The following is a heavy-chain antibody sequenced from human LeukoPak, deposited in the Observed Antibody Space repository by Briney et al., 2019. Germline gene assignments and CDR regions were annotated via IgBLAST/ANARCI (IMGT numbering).Heavy chain of an antibody. CDR3: AAGAWIVGATGAFDI. CDR2: IVVGSGNT. D-gene: IGHD1-26*01. Sequence: ASVKVSCKASGFTFTSSAMQWVRQARGQRLEWIGWIVVGSGNTNYAQKFQERVTITRDMSTSTAYMELSSLRSEDTAVYYCAAGAWIVGATGAFDIWGQGTMVTVSS. V-gene: IGHV1-58*02. J-gene: IGHJ3*02. CDR1: GFTFTSSA.